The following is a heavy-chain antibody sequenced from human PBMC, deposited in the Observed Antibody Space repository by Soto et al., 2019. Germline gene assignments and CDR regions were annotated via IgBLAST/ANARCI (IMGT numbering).Heavy chain of an antibody. CDR3: VRDPTKTFRDWFDP. J-gene: IGHJ5*02. CDR1: GASISGFY. CDR2: IYATGTT. Sequence: SETLSLTCTVSGASISGFYWSWIRKSAGKGLEWIGRIYATGTTDYNPSLKSRVMMSVDTSKKQFSLKLRSVTAEDTAVYYCVRDPTKTFRDWFDPWGQGSSVTVSS. V-gene: IGHV4-4*07. D-gene: IGHD1-1*01.